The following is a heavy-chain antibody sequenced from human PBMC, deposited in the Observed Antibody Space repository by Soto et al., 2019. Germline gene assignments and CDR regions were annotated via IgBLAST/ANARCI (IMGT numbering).Heavy chain of an antibody. Sequence: EVQLVESGGGLVKPGGSLRLSCAASGFTFSSYSMNWVRQAPGKGLEWVSSISSSSSYIYYADSVKGRFTISRDNAKNSLYLQMNSLRAEDTAVYYCARDRTSDILTGYHYYFDYWGQGTLVTVSS. CDR1: GFTFSSYS. J-gene: IGHJ4*02. V-gene: IGHV3-21*01. CDR2: ISSSSSYI. CDR3: ARDRTSDILTGYHYYFDY. D-gene: IGHD3-9*01.